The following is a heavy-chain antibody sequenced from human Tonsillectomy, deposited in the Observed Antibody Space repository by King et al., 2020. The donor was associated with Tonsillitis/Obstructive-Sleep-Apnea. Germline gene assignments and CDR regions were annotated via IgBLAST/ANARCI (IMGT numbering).Heavy chain of an antibody. D-gene: IGHD3-22*01. CDR3: ASGYLSRSSGYYQVGDDAFDI. V-gene: IGHV4-59*01. J-gene: IGHJ3*02. CDR1: GGSISSYY. CDR2: IYYSGST. Sequence: HVQLQESGPGLVKPSETLSLTCSVSGGSISSYYWSWIRQPPGKGLEWIGYIYYSGSTNYNPSLKSRVTISVDTSKNQFSLKLSSVTAADTAVYYCASGYLSRSSGYYQVGDDAFDIWGQGTMVTVSS.